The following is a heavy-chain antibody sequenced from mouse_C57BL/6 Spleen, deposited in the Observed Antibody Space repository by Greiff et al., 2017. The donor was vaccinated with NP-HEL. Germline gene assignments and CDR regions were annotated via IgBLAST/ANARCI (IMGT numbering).Heavy chain of an antibody. CDR2: IDPSDSYT. Sequence: QVQLQQPGAELVKPGAAVKLSCKASSYTFTSYWMQWVKQRPGQGLEWIGEIDPSDSYTNYNQKFKGKATLTVDTSSSTAYMQLSSLTSEDSAVYYCAGLDYWGQGTTLTVSS. V-gene: IGHV1-50*01. J-gene: IGHJ2*01. CDR3: AGLDY. CDR1: SYTFTSYW.